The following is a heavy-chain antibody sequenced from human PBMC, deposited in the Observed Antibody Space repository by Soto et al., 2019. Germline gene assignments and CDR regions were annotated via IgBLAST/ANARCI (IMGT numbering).Heavy chain of an antibody. D-gene: IGHD6-13*01. CDR1: GYTFTSYA. CDR3: ARSLHIAAAVTYFVY. CDR2: INAGNGNT. J-gene: IGHJ4*02. Sequence: ASVKVSCKASGYTFTSYAMHWVRQAPGQRLEWMGWINAGNGNTKYSQKFQGRVTITRDTSASTAYMELSSLRSEDTAVYYCARSLHIAAAVTYFVYWGQGTLVTVSS. V-gene: IGHV1-3*01.